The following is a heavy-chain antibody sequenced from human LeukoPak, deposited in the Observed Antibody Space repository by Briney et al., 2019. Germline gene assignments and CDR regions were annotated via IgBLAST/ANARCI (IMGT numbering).Heavy chain of an antibody. CDR3: AKDPTVIRVAGYFDY. V-gene: IGHV3-23*01. CDR2: ISNSGGKR. Sequence: PGGSLRLSCAASGFTFGSYAMNWVRQAPGKGLEWVSGISNSGGKRYYADSVKGRFTIYRDNSKNTLYLQMNSLRVEDTAVYYCAKDPTVIRVAGYFDYWGQGTLVTVSS. D-gene: IGHD6-19*01. J-gene: IGHJ4*02. CDR1: GFTFGSYA.